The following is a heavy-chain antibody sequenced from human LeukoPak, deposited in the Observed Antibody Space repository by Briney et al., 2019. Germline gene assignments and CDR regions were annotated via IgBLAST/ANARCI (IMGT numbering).Heavy chain of an antibody. CDR2: PYYRSKWYN. J-gene: IGHJ4*02. CDR1: GGSVSSNSAA. CDR3: ARGAARTAYTYDY. Sequence: SHTVSLTCAISGGSVSSNSAAWTWLRQSPSRGLEWLGRPYYRSKWYNDYAVSVKSRISINPDTSKNQFSLQLNSVTPEDTAVYYCARGAARTAYTYDYWGQGTLVTVSS. D-gene: IGHD5-18*01. V-gene: IGHV6-1*01.